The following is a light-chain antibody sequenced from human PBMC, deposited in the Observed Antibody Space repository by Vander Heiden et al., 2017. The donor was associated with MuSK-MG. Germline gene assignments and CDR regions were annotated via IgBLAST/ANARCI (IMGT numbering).Light chain of an antibody. CDR3: QQSDSSPWT. J-gene: IGKJ1*01. V-gene: IGKV1-39*01. CDR2: AAS. Sequence: DIQMTQSPSSLSASVGDRVTITCRASHSISNYLNWYQQKPGKAPKLLIYAASSLQSGVPSRFRGSGSGTDFTLTISSLQPEDFAIYYCQQSDSSPWTFGHGTKVEIK. CDR1: HSISNY.